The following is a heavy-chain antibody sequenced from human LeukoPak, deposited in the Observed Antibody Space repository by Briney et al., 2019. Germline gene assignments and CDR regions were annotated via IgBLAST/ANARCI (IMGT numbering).Heavy chain of an antibody. D-gene: IGHD3-9*01. CDR3: ARDILSMSH. Sequence: GGSLRLSCAASGFTFSSYGMHWVRQAPGKGLEWVALIWYDGSNKYYADSVKGRFTISRDNSKSTLYLQMNSLRAEDTAVYYCARDILSMSHWGQGTLVTVSS. J-gene: IGHJ4*02. CDR2: IWYDGSNK. V-gene: IGHV3-33*01. CDR1: GFTFSSYG.